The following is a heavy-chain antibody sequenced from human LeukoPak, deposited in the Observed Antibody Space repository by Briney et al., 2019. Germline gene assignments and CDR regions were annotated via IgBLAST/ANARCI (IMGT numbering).Heavy chain of an antibody. Sequence: GGSLRLSCAASGFTFDDYAMHWVRQAPGKGLEWVSGISWNSGSIGYADPVKGRFTISRDNAKNSLYLQMNSLRAEDTASYYCAKDMSYCDHYYVDVWGKGTTVTISS. CDR2: ISWNSGSI. CDR1: GFTFDDYA. J-gene: IGHJ6*03. CDR3: AKDMSYCDHYYVDV. V-gene: IGHV3-9*01. D-gene: IGHD2-15*01.